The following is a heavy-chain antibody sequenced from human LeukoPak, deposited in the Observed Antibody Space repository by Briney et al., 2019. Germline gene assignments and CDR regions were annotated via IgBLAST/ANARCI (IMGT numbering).Heavy chain of an antibody. CDR1: GFTFSRYA. J-gene: IGHJ4*03. V-gene: IGHV3-23*01. D-gene: IGHD2/OR15-2a*01. CDR3: AKDLASTDLYDNAD. Sequence: PGGSLRLSCVASGFTFSRYAMNWVRQTPGKRLEWISLIGTDEARTHYADSVKGRFIISRDNSKNTLFLQMYSVRTEDTAVYYCAKDLASTDLYDNADWGHGTLVTVSS. CDR2: IGTDEART.